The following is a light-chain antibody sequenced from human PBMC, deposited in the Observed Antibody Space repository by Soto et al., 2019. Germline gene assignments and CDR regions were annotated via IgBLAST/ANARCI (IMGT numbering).Light chain of an antibody. Sequence: AIRMTQSPSSFSASTGDRVTITCRASQGISSYLAWYQQQPGKAPKLLIYAASTLQSGVPSRFSGSGSGTDFTLTISFLQSEDFATYYCQQYYSYSLTFGGGTKVEIK. J-gene: IGKJ4*01. CDR2: AAS. V-gene: IGKV1-8*01. CDR1: QGISSY. CDR3: QQYYSYSLT.